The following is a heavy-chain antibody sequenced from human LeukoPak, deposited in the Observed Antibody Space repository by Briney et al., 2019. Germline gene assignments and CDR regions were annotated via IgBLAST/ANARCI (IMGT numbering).Heavy chain of an antibody. CDR2: FYPSGST. J-gene: IGHJ6*03. V-gene: IGHV4-4*07. CDR3: ARDRGALQHYYFYYMDV. Sequence: SETLSLTCNVSGGSISSYYWSWIRQPAGKGLEWIGRFYPSGSTNYNPSLKGRVTLSVDTSKNQFSLKLTSVTAADTAVYYCARDRGALQHYYFYYMDVWGKGTTVTVSS. CDR1: GGSISSYY.